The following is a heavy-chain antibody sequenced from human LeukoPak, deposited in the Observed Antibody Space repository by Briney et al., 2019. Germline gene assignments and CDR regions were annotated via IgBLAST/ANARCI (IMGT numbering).Heavy chain of an antibody. CDR1: GGSISRYY. J-gene: IGHJ4*02. CDR3: ARAHYYGSGNIDY. CDR2: IYYSGST. Sequence: SETLSLTCTVSGGSISRYYWSWIRQPPGKGLEWIGYIYYSGSTNYNPSLESRVTISVDTSKNQFSLKLSSVTAADTAVYYCARAHYYGSGNIDYWGQGTLVTVSS. V-gene: IGHV4-59*01. D-gene: IGHD3-10*01.